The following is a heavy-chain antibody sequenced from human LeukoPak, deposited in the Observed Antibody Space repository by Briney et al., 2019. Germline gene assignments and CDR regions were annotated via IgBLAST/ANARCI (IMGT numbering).Heavy chain of an antibody. Sequence: SVKVSCKTNGGTFSDYTIHWVRQAPGQGLDWRGGITPMYGTSNYAQKFQGRLTIAADKSTNTVHMDLSSLRSEDTAIYYCARDNAGLYDAFDLWGLGTLVTVSS. CDR2: ITPMYGTS. D-gene: IGHD5/OR15-5a*01. CDR1: GGTFSDYT. CDR3: ARDNAGLYDAFDL. J-gene: IGHJ4*02. V-gene: IGHV1-69*06.